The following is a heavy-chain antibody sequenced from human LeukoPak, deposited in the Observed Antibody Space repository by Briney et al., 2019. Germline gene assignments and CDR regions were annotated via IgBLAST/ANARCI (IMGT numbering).Heavy chain of an antibody. CDR1: GYTFTSYD. CDR3: ARGEDWYGHYYFDY. Sequence: ASVKVSCKASGYTFTSYDINWVRQATGQGLEWMGWMNPNSGNTGYAQKFQGRVTMTRNTSISTAYMELSSLRSEDTAVYYCARGEDWYGHYYFDYWGQGTLVTVSS. D-gene: IGHD3/OR15-3a*01. CDR2: MNPNSGNT. V-gene: IGHV1-8*01. J-gene: IGHJ4*02.